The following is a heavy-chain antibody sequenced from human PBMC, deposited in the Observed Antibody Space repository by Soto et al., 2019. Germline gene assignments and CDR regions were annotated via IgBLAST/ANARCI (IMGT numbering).Heavy chain of an antibody. J-gene: IGHJ6*03. D-gene: IGHD7-27*01. Sequence: EVQLVESGGGLVQPGGSLRLSCATSGFILSDCAMNWVRQAPGKGLEWVSYISSSSSVIDYAVSVKGRFTVSRDNARNSLDLQMSSLRAEDTAVYYCARDLSWGSNWYYYMDVWGKGTTVTVSS. CDR3: ARDLSWGSNWYYYMDV. V-gene: IGHV3-48*01. CDR1: GFILSDCA. CDR2: ISSSSSVI.